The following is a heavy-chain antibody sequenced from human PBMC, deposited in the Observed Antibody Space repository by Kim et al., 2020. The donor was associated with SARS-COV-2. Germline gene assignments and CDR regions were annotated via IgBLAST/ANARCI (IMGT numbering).Heavy chain of an antibody. J-gene: IGHJ4*02. CDR3: ATIPIAAVRVEGY. D-gene: IGHD6-13*01. V-gene: IGHV4-39*01. Sequence: NPSLKSRVTISVDTSKNQFSLKLSSVTAADTAVYYCATIPIAAVRVEGYWGQGTLVTVSS.